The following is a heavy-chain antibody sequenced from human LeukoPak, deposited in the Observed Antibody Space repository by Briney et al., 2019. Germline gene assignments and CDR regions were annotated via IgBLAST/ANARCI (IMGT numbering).Heavy chain of an antibody. CDR2: IYYSGST. CDR1: GGSISRDY. D-gene: IGHD1-14*01. V-gene: IGHV4-59*01. CDR3: ARSIGGINYYFDY. J-gene: IGHJ4*02. Sequence: PSETLSLTCTAPGGSISRDYWSWIRQPPGKGQERIGYIYYSGSTNYNPSLQSRVTISVDTSKNQFSLKLSSVTAADTAVYYCARSIGGINYYFDYWGQGTLVTVSS.